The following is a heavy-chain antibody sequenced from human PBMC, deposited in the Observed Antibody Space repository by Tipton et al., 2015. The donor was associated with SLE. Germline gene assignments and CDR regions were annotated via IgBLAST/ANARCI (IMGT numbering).Heavy chain of an antibody. V-gene: IGHV4-39*01. CDR2: IYYSGGT. J-gene: IGHJ4*02. CDR3: ARHVSVIVVGQIDY. D-gene: IGHD3-22*01. Sequence: TLSLTCTVSGGSISSSSYYWGWIRQPPGKGLEWIGTIYYSGGTYYNPSLKSRVTISVATSKNQFSLKLSSVTAADTAVYYCARHVSVIVVGQIDYWGQGTLVTVSS. CDR1: GGSISSSSYY.